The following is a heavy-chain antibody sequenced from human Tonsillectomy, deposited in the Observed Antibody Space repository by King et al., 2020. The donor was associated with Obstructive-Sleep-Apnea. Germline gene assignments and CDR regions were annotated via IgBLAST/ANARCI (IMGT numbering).Heavy chain of an antibody. J-gene: IGHJ1*01. CDR2: ISYDGSNK. D-gene: IGHD3-9*01. CDR3: AVGPPLLTGYYNPPPEYFQH. V-gene: IGHV3-30*04. Sequence: VQLVESGGGVVPPGRSLRLSCAASGFTFSTYAIHWVRQTPGKGLEWVAVISYDGSNKYYADSVKGRFTISRDNSKNTLYLQMNSLRAEDTAVYYCAVGPPLLTGYYNPPPEYFQHWGQGTLVIVSS. CDR1: GFTFSTYA.